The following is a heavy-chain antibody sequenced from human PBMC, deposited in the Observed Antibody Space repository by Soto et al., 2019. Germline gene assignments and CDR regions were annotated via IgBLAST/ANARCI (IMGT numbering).Heavy chain of an antibody. J-gene: IGHJ4*02. CDR1: GFTFSSYG. V-gene: IGHV3-30*18. CDR2: ISYDGSNK. D-gene: IGHD6-19*01. Sequence: GESLKISCAASGFTFSSYGMHWVRQAPGKGLEWVAVISYDGSNKYYADSVKGRFTISRDNSKNTLYLQMNSLRAEDTAVYYCAKSRRGGSSGPFDYWGQGTLVTVSS. CDR3: AKSRRGGSSGPFDY.